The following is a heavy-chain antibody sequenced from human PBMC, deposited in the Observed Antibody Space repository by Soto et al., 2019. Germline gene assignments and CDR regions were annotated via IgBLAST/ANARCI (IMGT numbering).Heavy chain of an antibody. Sequence: GGSLRLSCAASGFTFSSYATSWVRQAPGKGLEWVSAISGSGGSTYYADSVKGRFTISRDNSKNTLYLQMNSLRAEDTAVYYCAKDIEAALNYYGMDVWGQGTTVTVSS. V-gene: IGHV3-23*01. CDR2: ISGSGGST. CDR3: AKDIEAALNYYGMDV. CDR1: GFTFSSYA. J-gene: IGHJ6*02. D-gene: IGHD6-13*01.